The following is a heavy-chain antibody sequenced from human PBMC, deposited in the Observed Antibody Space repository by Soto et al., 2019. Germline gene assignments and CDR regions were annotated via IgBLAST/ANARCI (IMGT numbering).Heavy chain of an antibody. J-gene: IGHJ4*02. CDR1: GFIFSTFA. Sequence: GSLRVCCAASGFIFSTFAMSWVRQAPGKGPEWVSGISGSGTSTYYADSVKGRFTISRDNSKNTLYLQMNSLRAEDTAVYYCAKPLRLLPGPWGQGTLVTVSS. V-gene: IGHV3-23*01. D-gene: IGHD3-22*01. CDR3: AKPLRLLPGP. CDR2: ISGSGTST.